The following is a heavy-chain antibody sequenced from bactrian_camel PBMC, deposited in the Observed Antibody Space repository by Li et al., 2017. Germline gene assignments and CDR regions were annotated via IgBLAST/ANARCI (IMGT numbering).Heavy chain of an antibody. CDR3: AAVAEGRTVEGGVSLWTLFESGY. Sequence: HVQLVESGGGSVHAGGSLRLSCAASGYIYSSACMAWYRQVPGQERVGVAAIDSRGTTEYVDSVKGRFTVFKGNAGKTLYLQMNSLRPEDTAMYYCAAVAEGRTVEGGVSLWTLFESGYWGQGTQVTVS. CDR2: IDSRGTT. D-gene: IGHD3*01. CDR1: GYIYSSAC. J-gene: IGHJ4*01. V-gene: IGHV3S53*01.